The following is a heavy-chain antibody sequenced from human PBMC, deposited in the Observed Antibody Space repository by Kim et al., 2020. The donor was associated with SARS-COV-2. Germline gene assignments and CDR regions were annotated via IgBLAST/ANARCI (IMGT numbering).Heavy chain of an antibody. Sequence: GGSLRLSCAAAGFTFSNYIMSWVRQPPGKGLEWLSVTSTSGGRSYYADSVKGRFTISRDNSKNTLYLRMNSLRPEDTAVYYCAKVASSYYFHYGMDVWGHGTAVTVSS. J-gene: IGHJ6*02. CDR3: AKVASSYYFHYGMDV. D-gene: IGHD1-26*01. CDR2: TSTSGGRS. CDR1: GFTFSNYI. V-gene: IGHV3-23*01.